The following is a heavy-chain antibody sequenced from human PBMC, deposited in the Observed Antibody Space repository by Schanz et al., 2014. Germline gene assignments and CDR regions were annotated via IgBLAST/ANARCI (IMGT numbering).Heavy chain of an antibody. CDR2: ISSNGGST. D-gene: IGHD6-19*01. Sequence: VQLVESGGGLVKPGGSLRLSCSASGFTFSSYSMYWVRQAPGKGLEYVSVISSNGGSTDFADSVKGRFTISRDNPKKTLYLQMNSLRAEDTAVYYCARDHQWLARYYMDVWGKGTTITVSS. J-gene: IGHJ6*03. CDR3: ARDHQWLARYYMDV. V-gene: IGHV3-64*04. CDR1: GFTFSSYS.